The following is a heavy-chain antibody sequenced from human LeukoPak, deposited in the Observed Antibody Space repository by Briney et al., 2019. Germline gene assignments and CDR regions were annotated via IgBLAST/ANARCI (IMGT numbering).Heavy chain of an antibody. CDR2: IYPGDSDT. Sequence: GESLKISCKGSGYSFTSYWIGWVRRMPGKGLEWMGIIYPGDSDTRYSPSFQGQVTISADKSISTAYLQWSSLKASDTAMYYCARGAYSNYGMNWFDPWGQGTLVTVSS. V-gene: IGHV5-51*01. CDR1: GYSFTSYW. D-gene: IGHD4-11*01. CDR3: ARGAYSNYGMNWFDP. J-gene: IGHJ5*02.